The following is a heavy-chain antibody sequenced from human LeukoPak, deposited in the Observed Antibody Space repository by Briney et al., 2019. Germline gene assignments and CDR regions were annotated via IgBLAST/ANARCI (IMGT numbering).Heavy chain of an antibody. D-gene: IGHD3-9*01. V-gene: IGHV3-23*01. CDR2: ITGSGAST. CDR3: ARPHYDILTGYMYYFDY. CDR1: GFTFSSYA. Sequence: PGASLRLSCAASGFTFSSYAMTWVRQAPGKGLEWVSHITGSGASTYYADSVKGRFTISRDNSNNSLYLQMNSLGADDTAVYYCARPHYDILTGYMYYFDYWGQGTLVTVSS. J-gene: IGHJ4*02.